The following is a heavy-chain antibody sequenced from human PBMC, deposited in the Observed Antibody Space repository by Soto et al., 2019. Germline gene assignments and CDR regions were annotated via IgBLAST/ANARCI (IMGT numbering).Heavy chain of an antibody. CDR1: GFTVSSNY. CDR2: IYSGGST. D-gene: IGHD3-3*01. J-gene: IGHJ6*02. CDR3: ARDVRNPGPIFGVVTGPYGMDV. Sequence: PGGSLRLSCAASGFTVSSNYMSWVRQAPGKGLEWVSVIYSGGSTYYADSVKGRFTISRDNSKNTLYLQMNSLRAEDTAVYYCARDVRNPGPIFGVVTGPYGMDVWGQGTTVTVSS. V-gene: IGHV3-53*01.